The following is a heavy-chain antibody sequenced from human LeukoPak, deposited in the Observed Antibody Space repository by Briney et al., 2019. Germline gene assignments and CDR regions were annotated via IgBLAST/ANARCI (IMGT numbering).Heavy chain of an antibody. Sequence: ASVKVSCKVSGYTLTELSMHWVRQAPGKGLEWMGGFDPEDGETIYAQKFQGRVTMTEDTSTDTAYMELSSLRSEDTAVYYCATGGTYCSSTSCYVGWFDPWGQGTLVTVSS. CDR1: GYTLTELS. J-gene: IGHJ5*02. D-gene: IGHD2-2*01. CDR3: ATGGTYCSSTSCYVGWFDP. CDR2: FDPEDGET. V-gene: IGHV1-24*01.